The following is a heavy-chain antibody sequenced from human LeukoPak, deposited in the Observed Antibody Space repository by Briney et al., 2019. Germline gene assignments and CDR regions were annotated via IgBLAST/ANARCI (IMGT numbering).Heavy chain of an antibody. J-gene: IGHJ3*02. CDR1: GGSISSSSYY. CDR3: ARDVRSNYYDSSGYYYEDAFDI. V-gene: IGHV4-39*07. D-gene: IGHD3-22*01. Sequence: SETLSLTCTVSGGSISSSSYYWGWIRQPPGKGLEWIGSIYYSGSTYYNPSPKSRVTISVDTSKNQFSLKLSSVTAADTAVYYCARDVRSNYYDSSGYYYEDAFDIWGQGTMVTVSS. CDR2: IYYSGST.